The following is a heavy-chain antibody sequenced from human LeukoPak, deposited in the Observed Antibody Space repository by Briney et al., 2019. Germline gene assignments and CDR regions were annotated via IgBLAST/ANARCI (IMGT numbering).Heavy chain of an antibody. V-gene: IGHV4-61*02. CDR1: GDSISSGGYY. Sequence: PSQTLSLTCSVFGDSISSGGYYWTWIRQPAGKGLEWIGRIYIGESANYNSSLKSRVTILVDTPKNQFSLKLSSVTAADTAMYFCARSRERICSNPPCYVDLQATWGQGTLVTVSP. CDR2: IYIGESA. CDR3: ARSRERICSNPPCYVDLQAT. J-gene: IGHJ4*02. D-gene: IGHD2-2*01.